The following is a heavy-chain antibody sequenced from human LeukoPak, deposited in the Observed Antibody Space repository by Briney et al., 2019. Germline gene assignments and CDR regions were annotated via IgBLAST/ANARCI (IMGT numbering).Heavy chain of an antibody. V-gene: IGHV3-21*01. D-gene: IGHD2-21*02. CDR1: GFTFSSYS. J-gene: IGHJ3*02. Sequence: GGSLRLSCAASGFTFSSYSMNWVRQAPGKGLEWVSSISSSSSYIYYADSVKGRFTISRDNAKNSLYLQMNSLRAEDTAVYYCARQMTSSKRRANDAFDTWGQGTMVTVSS. CDR2: ISSSSSYI. CDR3: ARQMTSSKRRANDAFDT.